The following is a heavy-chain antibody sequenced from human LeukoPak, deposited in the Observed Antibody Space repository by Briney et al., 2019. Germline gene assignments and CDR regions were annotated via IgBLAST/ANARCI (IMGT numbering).Heavy chain of an antibody. J-gene: IGHJ5*01. CDR1: GFTVSNAW. D-gene: IGHD1-26*01. CDR2: INSEGTST. Sequence: GGCLRLSCAASGFTVSNAWMHWVRQAPGKGPGWVSRINSEGTSTSYANSVKGRFTISRDNSKNTLHLQMNKLRAEETAVYFSARRQGGYSDSWRATSGHGNLVSVSS. CDR3: ARRQGGYSDSWRAT. V-gene: IGHV3-74*01.